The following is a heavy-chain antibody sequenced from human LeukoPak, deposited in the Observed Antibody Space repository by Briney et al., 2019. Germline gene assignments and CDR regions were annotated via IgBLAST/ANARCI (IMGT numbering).Heavy chain of an antibody. V-gene: IGHV4-4*07. CDR3: ASDGSPYDHPAY. D-gene: IGHD3-3*01. Sequence: SETLSLTCTVSGGSISSYYWSWIRQPAGKGLEWLGRIYTSGSTSYSPSLKSRVTMSVDTSKNQLSLKLSSVTAADTAVYYCASDGSPYDHPAYWGQGTLVTVSS. J-gene: IGHJ4*02. CDR1: GGSISSYY. CDR2: IYTSGST.